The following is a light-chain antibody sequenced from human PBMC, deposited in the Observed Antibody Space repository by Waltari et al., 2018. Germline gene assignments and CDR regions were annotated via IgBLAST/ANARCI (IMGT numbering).Light chain of an antibody. J-gene: IGKJ1*01. CDR1: QSVGRT. Sequence: DIVLTQSPGTLYLSPGARTTLFCRASQSVGRTLAWYQQKPGQAPRLLIYGTSSRATDIPDRFSGSGSGTDFSLTINRLEPEDLAVYYCQHYVRLPATFGQGTKVEIK. V-gene: IGKV3-20*01. CDR2: GTS. CDR3: QHYVRLPAT.